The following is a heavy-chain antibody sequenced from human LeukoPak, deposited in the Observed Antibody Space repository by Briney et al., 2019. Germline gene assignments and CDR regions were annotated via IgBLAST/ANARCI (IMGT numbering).Heavy chain of an antibody. J-gene: IGHJ4*02. V-gene: IGHV1-2*02. CDR1: GYTFTGYY. CDR2: INPNSGGT. CDR3: ARGGDYDILTGGAGY. D-gene: IGHD3-9*01. Sequence: ASVKVSCKASGYTFTGYYMHWVRQAPGQGLEWMGWINPNSGGTNYAQKFQGRVTMTRDTSISTAYMELSRLRSDVTAVYYCARGGDYDILTGGAGYWGQGTLVTVSS.